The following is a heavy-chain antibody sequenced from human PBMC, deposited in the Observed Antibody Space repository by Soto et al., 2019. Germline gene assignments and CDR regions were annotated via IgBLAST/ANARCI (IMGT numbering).Heavy chain of an antibody. CDR1: GFTFSGYS. CDR3: AREDILGARSFDY. CDR2: ISSGSKTI. Sequence: VGSLRLSCAASGFTFSGYSVNWVRQAPGKGLEWVSYISSGSKTIYYAESVKGRFTVSRDNARNSQYLQMNSLRDEDTAVYYCAREDILGARSFDYWGQGTLVTVSS. J-gene: IGHJ4*02. V-gene: IGHV3-48*02. D-gene: IGHD1-26*01.